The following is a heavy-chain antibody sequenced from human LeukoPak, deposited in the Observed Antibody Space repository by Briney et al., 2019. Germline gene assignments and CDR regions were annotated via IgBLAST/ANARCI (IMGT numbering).Heavy chain of an antibody. CDR2: ISWNSGSI. CDR3: AKDSGPRYYYGSGSPDNWFDP. J-gene: IGHJ5*02. D-gene: IGHD3-10*01. V-gene: IGHV3-9*01. Sequence: GRSLRLSCAASGFTFAYYAMDWVRQAPGQGLEWFSGISWNSGSIGYADYVKGRFTISRDNAKNSLYLQMISLRAEDTALYHCAKDSGPRYYYGSGSPDNWFDPWGQGTLVTVSS. CDR1: GFTFAYYA.